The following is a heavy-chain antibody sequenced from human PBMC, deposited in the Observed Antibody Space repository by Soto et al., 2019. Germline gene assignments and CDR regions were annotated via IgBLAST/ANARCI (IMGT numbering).Heavy chain of an antibody. D-gene: IGHD6-13*01. Sequence: PSETLSLTCTVSGGSISSGGYSWTWIRQHPGKGLEWIGYIYYSGSTNYNPSLKSRVTISVDASKNQFSLKLSSVTAADTAVYYCARRAAGTGWFDPWGQGTLVTVSS. CDR3: ARRAAGTGWFDP. CDR1: GGSISSGGYS. J-gene: IGHJ5*02. CDR2: IYYSGST. V-gene: IGHV4-61*08.